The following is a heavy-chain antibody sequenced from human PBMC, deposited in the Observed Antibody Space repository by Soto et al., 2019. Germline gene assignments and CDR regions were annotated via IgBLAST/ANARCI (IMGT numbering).Heavy chain of an antibody. CDR1: GYTFTSYY. D-gene: IGHD2-15*01. CDR3: ARDSTVVAAQVGFDI. CDR2: INPSGGST. J-gene: IGHJ3*02. V-gene: IGHV1-46*03. Sequence: QVQLVQSGAEVKKPGPSVKVSCKASGYTFTSYYMHWVRQAPGQGLEWMGIINPSGGSTSYAQKFQGRVTMTRDTSTSTVYMELSSLRSEDTAVYYCARDSTVVAAQVGFDIWGQGTMVTVSS.